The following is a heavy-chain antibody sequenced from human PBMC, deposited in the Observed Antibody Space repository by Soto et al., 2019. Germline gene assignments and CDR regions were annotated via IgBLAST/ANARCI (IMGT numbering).Heavy chain of an antibody. V-gene: IGHV3-23*01. D-gene: IGHD2-21*02. CDR3: ASMGVGDWANYYYYYGMDV. CDR2: VTANGGST. J-gene: IGHJ6*02. CDR1: GFTFSVYA. Sequence: XVSLRLSCAATGFTFSVYAMTWVRQAPGKGLEWVSAVTANGGSTYSADSVKGRFTISRDNSKNTLFLQMNSLRAEDTAVYYCASMGVGDWANYYYYYGMDVWGQGTTVTVSS.